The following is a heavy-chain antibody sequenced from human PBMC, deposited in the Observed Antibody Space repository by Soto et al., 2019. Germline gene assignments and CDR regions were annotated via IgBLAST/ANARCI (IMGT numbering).Heavy chain of an antibody. V-gene: IGHV4-31*03. D-gene: IGHD6-13*01. Sequence: SETLSLTCTVSGGSIRSGGYYWSWIRQHPGKGLEWIGYIYYSGSTYYNPSLKSRVTISVDTSKNQFSLKLSSVTAADTAVYYCARRVPWYSSSWSTSTYFDYWGQGTLVTVS. CDR2: IYYSGST. CDR3: ARRVPWYSSSWSTSTYFDY. CDR1: GGSIRSGGYY. J-gene: IGHJ4*02.